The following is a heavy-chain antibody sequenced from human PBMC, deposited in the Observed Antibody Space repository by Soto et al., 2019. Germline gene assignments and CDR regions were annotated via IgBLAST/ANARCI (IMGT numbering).Heavy chain of an antibody. D-gene: IGHD1-26*01. CDR1: GLTFSSNA. J-gene: IGHJ5*02. Sequence: GGSLRLSCAASGLTFSSNAMNWVRQAPGKGLEWVSAISGSGGSTYYADSVKGRFTISRDNSKNTLYLQMNSLRAEDTAVYFCAKSPSVVLVPSTIGGSNWFDPWGQGTLVTVSS. CDR2: ISGSGGST. V-gene: IGHV3-23*01. CDR3: AKSPSVVLVPSTIGGSNWFDP.